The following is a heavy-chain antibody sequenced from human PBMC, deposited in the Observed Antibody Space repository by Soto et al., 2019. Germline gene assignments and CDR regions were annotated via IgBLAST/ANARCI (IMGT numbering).Heavy chain of an antibody. V-gene: IGHV1-18*01. CDR1: GYIFVNYG. CDR2: IRPYSGNT. CDR3: AMVDNYVTPTPQDV. J-gene: IGHJ6*02. D-gene: IGHD3-16*01. Sequence: QVQLVQSGDEVRKPGSSVKVSCKASGYIFVNYGIAWVRQAPGQGLEWMGWIRPYSGNTHYASKVQGRLTMTTDTTTSTAYMDLGGLTSDGTAVYYCAMVDNYVTPTPQDVWGQGTTVTVSS.